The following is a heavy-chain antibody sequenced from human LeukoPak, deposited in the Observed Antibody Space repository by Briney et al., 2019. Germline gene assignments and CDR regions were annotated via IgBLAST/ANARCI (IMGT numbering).Heavy chain of an antibody. CDR1: GFTFSSYG. CDR2: ISYDGSNK. V-gene: IGHV3-30*18. J-gene: IGHJ4*02. Sequence: KPGGSLRLSCAASGFTFSSYGMHWVRQAPGKGLEWVAVISYDGSNKYYADSVKGRFTISRDNSKNTLYLQMNSLRAEDTAVYYCAKDSLRYCSSTSCYTQIDYWGQGTLVTVSS. CDR3: AKDSLRYCSSTSCYTQIDY. D-gene: IGHD2-2*02.